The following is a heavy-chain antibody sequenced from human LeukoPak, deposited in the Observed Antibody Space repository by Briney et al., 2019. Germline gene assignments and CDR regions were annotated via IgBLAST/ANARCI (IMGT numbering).Heavy chain of an antibody. D-gene: IGHD6-13*01. CDR2: ISSSCSTI. J-gene: IGHJ4*02. CDR3: ARSSSWYLF. CDR1: VSTFSSYE. V-gene: IGHV3-48*03. Sequence: PGGCLRLSCAASVSTFSSYEMNWVRQAPGKGLEWGSYISSSCSTIYYADSVKGRLTISRDNAKNSLYLQMNSLRAADTAVYYCARSSSWYLFWGQGTLVTVSS.